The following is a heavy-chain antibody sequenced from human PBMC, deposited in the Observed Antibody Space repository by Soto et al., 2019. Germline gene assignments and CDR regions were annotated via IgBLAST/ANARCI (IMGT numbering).Heavy chain of an antibody. Sequence: QITLKESGPTLVKPTQTLTLTCTFSGFSLTTGSEGVGWVRQPPGKALEWLAHIYWADDKRYSPSLRSRLTTTTDTSKKQVVLTMTNMDPVDTPTYSCGYSTAIVGITGWFDPWGQGTLVTVSS. V-gene: IGHV2-5*02. CDR2: IYWADDK. D-gene: IGHD1-26*01. CDR1: GFSLTTGSEG. J-gene: IGHJ5*02. CDR3: GYSTAIVGITGWFDP.